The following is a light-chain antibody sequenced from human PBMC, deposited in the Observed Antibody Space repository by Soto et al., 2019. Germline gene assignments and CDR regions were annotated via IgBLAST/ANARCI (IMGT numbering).Light chain of an antibody. Sequence: DFQMTQSPSTLSASIRDKITITCRASQRISGWLAWYQQKPGEAPKLLIYDVSNLHNGVPSRFSGSGSGTIFTLTINSVQLDDFGTYFCQHYDTNWTFGQGTKVDIK. CDR2: DVS. CDR3: QHYDTNWT. CDR1: QRISGW. V-gene: IGKV1-5*01. J-gene: IGKJ1*01.